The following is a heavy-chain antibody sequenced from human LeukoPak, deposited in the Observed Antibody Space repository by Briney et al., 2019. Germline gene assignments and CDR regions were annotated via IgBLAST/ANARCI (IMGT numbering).Heavy chain of an antibody. V-gene: IGHV3-23*01. CDR3: EKDGITMDSSWFDY. J-gene: IGHJ4*02. CDR2: ISDCGDST. CDR1: GFTFSSYA. Sequence: PGGSLRLSCAACGFTFSSYAMSWVRQAPGKGLEWVSAISDCGDSTYYADSVKGRFTISRDISKNTLYLQMNSLSVDDTAVYYCEKDGITMDSSWFDYWGQGSLVTVSS. D-gene: IGHD3-10*01.